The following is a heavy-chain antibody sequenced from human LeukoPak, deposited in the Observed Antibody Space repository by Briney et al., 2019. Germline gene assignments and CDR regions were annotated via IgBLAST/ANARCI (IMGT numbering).Heavy chain of an antibody. CDR2: IKEDGSEK. CDR1: GFTFNNYW. CDR3: ARDEIGGSFEY. V-gene: IGHV3-7*01. J-gene: IGHJ4*02. Sequence: GGSLRLSCAASGFTFNNYWMSWVRQAPGKGLEWVANIKEDGSEKNHVDSVKGRFTISRDNAEKSLYLQMNSLRAEDTAVYYCARDEIGGSFEYWGQGTQVTVSS. D-gene: IGHD1-26*01.